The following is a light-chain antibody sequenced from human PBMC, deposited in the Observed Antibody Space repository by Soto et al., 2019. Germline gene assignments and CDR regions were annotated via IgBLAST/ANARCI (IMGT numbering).Light chain of an antibody. CDR1: QSTSSW. CDR2: DAS. J-gene: IGKJ2*01. V-gene: IGKV1-5*01. CDR3: QQYNSYPYT. Sequence: DIQMTQSPSTLSASVGDRVTITCRTSQSTSSWLAWYQQKPGKAPKLLIYDASSLESGVPSRFSGSGSGTEFTLTISSLQPDDFATYYCQQYNSYPYTFGQGTKVDIK.